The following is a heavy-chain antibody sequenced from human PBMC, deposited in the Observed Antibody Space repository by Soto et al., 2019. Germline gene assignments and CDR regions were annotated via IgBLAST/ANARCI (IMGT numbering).Heavy chain of an antibody. V-gene: IGHV5-51*01. CDR3: ARHGGGHSGSYSAVWFDP. D-gene: IGHD1-26*01. J-gene: IGHJ5*02. CDR2: IYPGDSDT. Sequence: VESLKISCNGSGYSFTSYWIGWGRQMPWKGLEWMGIIYPGDSDTRYSPSFQGQVTISADKSISTAYLQWSSLKASDTAMYYCARHGGGHSGSYSAVWFDPWGQGTLVTVSS. CDR1: GYSFTSYW.